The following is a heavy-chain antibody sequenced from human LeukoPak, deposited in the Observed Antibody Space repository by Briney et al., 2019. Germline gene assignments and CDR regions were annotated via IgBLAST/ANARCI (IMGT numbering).Heavy chain of an antibody. CDR1: GGSISSYY. Sequence: SETLSLTCTVSGGSISSYYWSWIRQPPGKGLEWIGYIYYSGSTNYNPSLKSRVTLSVDTSKNQFSLKVSSATAADTAVYYCAGHGTTGANLNWFDPWGQGTLVTVSS. D-gene: IGHD1-1*01. CDR3: AGHGTTGANLNWFDP. CDR2: IYYSGST. V-gene: IGHV4-59*01. J-gene: IGHJ5*02.